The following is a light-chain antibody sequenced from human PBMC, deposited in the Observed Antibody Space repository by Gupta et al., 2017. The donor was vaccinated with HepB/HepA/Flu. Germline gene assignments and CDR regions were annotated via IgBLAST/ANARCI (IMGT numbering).Light chain of an antibody. CDR2: KAS. CDR3: QQYNSYPYT. V-gene: IGKV1-5*03. J-gene: IGKJ2*01. CDR1: QSISSW. Sequence: DIQMTQSPSTLSASVGDRVTITCRDSQSISSWLAWYQQKPGKAPKLLIYKASSLESGVPSRFSGSGSGTEFTLTISSLQPDDIATYYCQQYNSYPYTFGQGTKLEIK.